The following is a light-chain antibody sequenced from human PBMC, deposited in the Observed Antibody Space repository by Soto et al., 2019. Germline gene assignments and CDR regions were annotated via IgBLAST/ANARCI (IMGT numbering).Light chain of an antibody. V-gene: IGLV1-51*02. CDR1: SSNIENNY. Sequence: QSVLTQPPSVSAAPGQYVTISCSGSSSNIENNYVSWYRQLPGTAPKLLIYENNKRPSGIPDRFSGSKSGTSATLGITGLETGDEADYYCATWDTSRSGGVFGTGTKLTVL. CDR2: ENN. J-gene: IGLJ1*01. CDR3: ATWDTSRSGGV.